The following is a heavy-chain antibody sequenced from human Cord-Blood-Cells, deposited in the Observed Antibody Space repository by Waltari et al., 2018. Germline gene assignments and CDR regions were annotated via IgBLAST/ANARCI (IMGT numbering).Heavy chain of an antibody. CDR2: IYFSGST. V-gene: IGHV4-39*01. J-gene: IGHJ4*02. CDR3: ARQPYDFWSGYYLDY. D-gene: IGHD3-3*01. Sequence: QLQLQESGPGLVKHSETLSLTCNVSGGSISSSSYYWGWIRPPPGKGLEWIGSIYFSGSTYYNPSLKSRVTISVDTSKNQFSLKLSSVTAADTAVYYCARQPYDFWSGYYLDYWGQGTLVTVSS. CDR1: GGSISSSSYY.